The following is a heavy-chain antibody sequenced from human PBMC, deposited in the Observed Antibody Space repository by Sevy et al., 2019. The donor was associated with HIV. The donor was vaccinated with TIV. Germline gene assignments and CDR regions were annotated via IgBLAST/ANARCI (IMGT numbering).Heavy chain of an antibody. D-gene: IGHD4-17*01. CDR2: IYYSGST. Sequence: SETLSLTCTVSGGSVSSGNYYWSWIRQPPGKGLEWIGYIYYSGSTNYNPSLKSRVTISVATSKNQFSLKLRSVTAADTAVYYCARSPGPCGDVHLGAFDIWGQGTMVTVSS. V-gene: IGHV4-61*01. J-gene: IGHJ3*02. CDR1: GGSVSSGNYY. CDR3: ARSPGPCGDVHLGAFDI.